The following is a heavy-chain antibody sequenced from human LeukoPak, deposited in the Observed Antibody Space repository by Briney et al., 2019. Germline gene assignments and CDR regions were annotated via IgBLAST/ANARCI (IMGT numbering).Heavy chain of an antibody. CDR3: ARGPAVIVAYYSYYMDV. V-gene: IGHV4-39*07. Sequence: PSETLSLTCTVSGGSISSSSYYWGWIRQPPGKGLEWIGSIYHSGSTYYNPSLKSRVTISVDKSKNQFSLKLSSVTAADTAVYYCARGPAVIVAYYSYYMDVWGKGTTVTVSS. CDR2: IYHSGST. D-gene: IGHD2-2*01. J-gene: IGHJ6*03. CDR1: GGSISSSSYY.